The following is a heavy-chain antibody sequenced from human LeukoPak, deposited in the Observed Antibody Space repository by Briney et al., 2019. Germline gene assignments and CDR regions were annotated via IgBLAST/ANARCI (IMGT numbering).Heavy chain of an antibody. CDR1: GYSFTSYG. J-gene: IGHJ4*02. Sequence: ASVKVSCKASGYSFTSYGISWVRQAPGQGLEWMGWISAYNGNTNYAQKLQGRVTMTTDTSTSTAYMALRSLRSDDTAVYYCASGAHYDSSGYFGYWGQGTLVTVSS. V-gene: IGHV1-18*01. D-gene: IGHD3-22*01. CDR3: ASGAHYDSSGYFGY. CDR2: ISAYNGNT.